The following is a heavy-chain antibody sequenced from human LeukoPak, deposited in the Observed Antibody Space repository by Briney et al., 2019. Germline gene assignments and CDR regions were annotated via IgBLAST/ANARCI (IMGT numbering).Heavy chain of an antibody. J-gene: IGHJ4*02. CDR1: GGSISSYD. D-gene: IGHD6-13*01. CDR2: IYYNWST. Sequence: SETLSLTCTVSGGSISSYDWSWIRQPPGKGREWIGYIYYNWSTNYNPTFNSRVTISVDTSKNQFSLKLSSVTAADTAVYYCARSGSSWYHPVDYWGQGTLVTVSS. CDR3: ARSGSSWYHPVDY. V-gene: IGHV4-59*08.